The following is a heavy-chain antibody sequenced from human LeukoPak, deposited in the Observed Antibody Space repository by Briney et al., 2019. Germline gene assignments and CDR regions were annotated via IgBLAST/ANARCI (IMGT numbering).Heavy chain of an antibody. Sequence: GRSLRLSCAASGFTFSSYAMHWVRQAPGKGLEWAAVISYDGSNKYYADSVKGRFTISRDNSKNTLYLQMNSLRAEDTAVYYCAGVSSNYYDFWSGPDDYWGQGTLVTVSS. CDR2: ISYDGSNK. J-gene: IGHJ4*02. V-gene: IGHV3-30-3*01. D-gene: IGHD3-3*01. CDR1: GFTFSSYA. CDR3: AGVSSNYYDFWSGPDDY.